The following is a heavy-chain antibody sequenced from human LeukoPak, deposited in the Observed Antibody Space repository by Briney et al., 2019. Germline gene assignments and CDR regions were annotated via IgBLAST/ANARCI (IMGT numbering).Heavy chain of an antibody. J-gene: IGHJ3*02. CDR3: ARAEVPAAIKSGAFDI. D-gene: IGHD2-2*01. Sequence: PGGSLRLSCAASGFTFSSYSLNWVRQAPGKELEGVSFISSSSITIYYADSVKGRFTISRDNAEKSLYLQMNSLRAEDTAVYYCARAEVPAAIKSGAFDIWGQGIMVTVSS. CDR1: GFTFSSYS. V-gene: IGHV3-48*04. CDR2: ISSSSITI.